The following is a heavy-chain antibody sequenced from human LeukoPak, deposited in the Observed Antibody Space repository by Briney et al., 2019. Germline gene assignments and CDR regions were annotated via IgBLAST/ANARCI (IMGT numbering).Heavy chain of an antibody. Sequence: GGSLRLSCAASGFTFSSYAMSWVRQAPGEGLEWVSAISGSGGAPYYADSVKGRFTISRDNSKNTLYMQMNSLRAEDTAVYYCAKDYPRGDSSSSLPPDFWGQGALVTVSS. CDR3: AKDYPRGDSSSSLPPDF. V-gene: IGHV3-23*01. CDR1: GFTFSSYA. J-gene: IGHJ4*02. CDR2: ISGSGGAP. D-gene: IGHD2-2*01.